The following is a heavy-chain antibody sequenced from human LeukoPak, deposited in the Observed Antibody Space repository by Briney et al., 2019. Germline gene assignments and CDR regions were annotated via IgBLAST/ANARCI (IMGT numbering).Heavy chain of an antibody. Sequence: ASVKVPCKASGYTFTGYYMHWVRQAPGQGLEWMGWINPNSGGTNYAQKFQGRVTMTRDTSISTTYMELSRLRSDDTAVYYCARDPGIAVAGTSYYFDYWGQGTLVTVSS. CDR2: INPNSGGT. J-gene: IGHJ4*02. D-gene: IGHD6-19*01. CDR3: ARDPGIAVAGTSYYFDY. V-gene: IGHV1-2*02. CDR1: GYTFTGYY.